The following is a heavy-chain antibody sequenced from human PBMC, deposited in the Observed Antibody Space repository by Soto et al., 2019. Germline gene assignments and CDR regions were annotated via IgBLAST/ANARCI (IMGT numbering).Heavy chain of an antibody. CDR1: GFTFSSYA. D-gene: IGHD5-12*01. J-gene: IGHJ6*02. V-gene: IGHV3-30-3*01. CDR2: ISYDGSNK. Sequence: QVQLVESGGGVVQPGRSLRLSCAASGFTFSSYAMHWVRQAPGKGLEWVAVISYDGSNKYYADSVKGRFTISRDNSKNTLYLQMNSLRAEDTAVYYCAREWTQEDQYNYYYYGMDVWGQGTTVTVSS. CDR3: AREWTQEDQYNYYYYGMDV.